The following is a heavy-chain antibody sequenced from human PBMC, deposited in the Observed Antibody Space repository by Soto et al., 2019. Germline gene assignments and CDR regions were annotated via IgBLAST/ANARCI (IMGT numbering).Heavy chain of an antibody. D-gene: IGHD3-9*01. CDR2: IYFRGNT. Sequence: QLQLQESGPGLVKPSETLSLTCSVSGDSINSDKYYWGWIRQPPGKGLEWIGSIYFRGNTYYNPSLQTRVTTSIDKSKSQFSLKLNSVTAADSAVYFCARLEGLATISYYFDFWGQGALVTVSS. CDR3: ARLEGLATISYYFDF. V-gene: IGHV4-39*01. J-gene: IGHJ4*02. CDR1: GDSINSDKYY.